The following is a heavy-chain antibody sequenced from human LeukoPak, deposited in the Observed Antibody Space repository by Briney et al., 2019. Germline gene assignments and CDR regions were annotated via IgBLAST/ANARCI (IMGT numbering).Heavy chain of an antibody. CDR2: IYSGGST. J-gene: IGHJ6*03. D-gene: IGHD3-22*01. CDR3: ARGHYYDSSGYSSGGFPHYYMDV. Sequence: GGSLRLSCAASGFTVSSNYMSWVRQAPGKGLEWVSVIYSGGSTYYADSVKGRFTISRDNSKNTLYLQMNSLRAEDTAVYYCARGHYYDSSGYSSGGFPHYYMDVWGKGTTVTVSS. V-gene: IGHV3-66*02. CDR1: GFTVSSNY.